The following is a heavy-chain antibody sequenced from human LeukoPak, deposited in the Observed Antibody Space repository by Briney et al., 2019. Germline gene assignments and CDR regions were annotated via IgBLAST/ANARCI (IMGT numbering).Heavy chain of an antibody. V-gene: IGHV3-15*01. J-gene: IGHJ4*02. D-gene: IGHD3-16*01. CDR1: GFTFSNAW. CDR3: STIIMDTFGGGIRSGSDY. Sequence: GGSLRLSCAASGFTFSNAWMSWVRQAPGKGLEWVGRIKSKTDGGTTDYAAPVKGRFTISRDDSKNTLYLQMNSLKTEETAVSYCSTIIMDTFGGGIRSGSDYWGQRTLVTVSS. CDR2: IKSKTDGGTT.